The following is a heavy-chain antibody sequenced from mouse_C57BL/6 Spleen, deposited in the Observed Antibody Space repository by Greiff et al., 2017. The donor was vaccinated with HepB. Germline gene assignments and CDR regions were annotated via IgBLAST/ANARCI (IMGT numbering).Heavy chain of an antibody. D-gene: IGHD1-1*01. CDR3: ARRFITTVVAKGMDY. J-gene: IGHJ4*01. Sequence: DVMLVESGGGLVKPGGSLKLSCAASGFTFSDYGMHWVRQAPEKGLEWVAYISSGSSTIYYADTVKGRFTISRDNAKNTLFLQMTSLRSEDTAMYYCARRFITTVVAKGMDYWGQGTSVTVSS. CDR1: GFTFSDYG. CDR2: ISSGSSTI. V-gene: IGHV5-17*01.